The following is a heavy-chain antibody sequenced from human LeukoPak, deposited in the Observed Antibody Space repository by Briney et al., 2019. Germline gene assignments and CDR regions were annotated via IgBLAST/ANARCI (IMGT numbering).Heavy chain of an antibody. CDR3: ARHYGP. CDR2: VYSGST. J-gene: IGHJ4*02. D-gene: IGHD3-10*01. CDR1: GFTFSSYG. Sequence: GSLRLSCAASGFTFSSYGMHWVRQPPGKGLEWIGSVYSGSTYYNPSLKSRVTISVDTSKNQFSLKLNSVTATDTAVYYCARHYGPWGQGTLVTVSS. V-gene: IGHV4-39*01.